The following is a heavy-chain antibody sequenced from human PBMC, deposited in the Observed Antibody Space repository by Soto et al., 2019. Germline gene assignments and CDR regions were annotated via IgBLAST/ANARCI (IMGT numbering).Heavy chain of an antibody. D-gene: IGHD2-2*01. V-gene: IGHV4-34*01. Sequence: SETLSLTCAVYGGSFSGYYWSWIRQPPGKGLEWIGEINHSGSTNYNPSLKSRVTISVDTSKNQFSRKLSSVTAADTAVYYCARDCSSLYYYGMDVWGQGTTVTVSS. J-gene: IGHJ6*02. CDR2: INHSGST. CDR1: GGSFSGYY. CDR3: ARDCSSLYYYGMDV.